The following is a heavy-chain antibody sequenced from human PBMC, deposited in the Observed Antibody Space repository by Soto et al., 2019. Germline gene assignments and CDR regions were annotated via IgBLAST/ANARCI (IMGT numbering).Heavy chain of an antibody. D-gene: IGHD3-10*01. V-gene: IGHV3-13*01. CDR3: ARGRSFSYDSTPPPRFDP. Sequence: GGSLRLSCAGSGFTFSTFDIHWVRQAPGKGLEWVSGIGTLSDTFYAASVQGRFTISRQNAKNSVYLQMNSLRAGDTAFYYCARGRSFSYDSTPPPRFDPWGQGTLVTVSS. J-gene: IGHJ5*02. CDR2: IGTLSDT. CDR1: GFTFSTFD.